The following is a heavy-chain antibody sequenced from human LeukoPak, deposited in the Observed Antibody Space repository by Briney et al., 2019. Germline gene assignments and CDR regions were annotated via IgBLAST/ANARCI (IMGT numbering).Heavy chain of an antibody. V-gene: IGHV3-30*03. J-gene: IGHJ4*02. CDR1: GFTFSNYD. CDR3: AREYFCSSCLVL. CDR2: ISNEGSNN. Sequence: GGSLRLSCAASGFTFSNYDMHWVRQAPGKGLEWVSCISNEGSNNYSAAYVEGRFTDSSADSQYYVYLKMNTLTAADAYMYFCAREYFCSSCLVLWGQGATVTVSS. D-gene: IGHD2-2*01.